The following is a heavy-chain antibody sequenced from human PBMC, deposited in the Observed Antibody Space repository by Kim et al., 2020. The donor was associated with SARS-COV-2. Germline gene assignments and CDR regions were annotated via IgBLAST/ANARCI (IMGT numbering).Heavy chain of an antibody. CDR1: GFTFSSYA. CDR3: AKDRYLGGVVAASYMDV. Sequence: GGSLRLSCAASGFTFSSYAMSWVRQAPGKGLEWVSAISGSGGSTYYADSVKGRFTISKDNSKNTLYLQMNSLTAEDMAVYYCAKDRYLGGVVAASYMDVWGKGTTVTVSS. V-gene: IGHV3-23*01. CDR2: ISGSGGST. D-gene: IGHD2-15*01. J-gene: IGHJ6*03.